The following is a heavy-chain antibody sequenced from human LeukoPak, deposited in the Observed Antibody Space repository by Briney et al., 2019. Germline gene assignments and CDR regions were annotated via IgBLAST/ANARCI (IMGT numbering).Heavy chain of an antibody. Sequence: GGSLRLFCAASGFTFSSYSMNWVRQAPGKGLEWVSSISSSSSYIYYADSVKGRFTISRDNAKNSLYLQMNSLRAEDTAVYYCARALEGGTIFGVVIYFDYWGQGTLVTVSS. V-gene: IGHV3-21*01. CDR3: ARALEGGTIFGVVIYFDY. CDR2: ISSSSSYI. D-gene: IGHD3-3*01. CDR1: GFTFSSYS. J-gene: IGHJ4*02.